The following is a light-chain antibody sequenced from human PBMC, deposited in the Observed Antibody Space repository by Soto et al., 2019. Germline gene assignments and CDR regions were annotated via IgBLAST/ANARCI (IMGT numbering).Light chain of an antibody. CDR2: AAF. J-gene: IGKJ4*01. CDR3: QQSFSTPLT. Sequence: DIEMTQSPSSLSASVGDRVTITCRTSQSISTSLNWYQQKLGKAPKLLIYAAFSLQSGVPSRFSGSGSGTDFTLTISSLQPEDFATYYCQQSFSTPLTFGGGTKVEIK. CDR1: QSISTS. V-gene: IGKV1-39*01.